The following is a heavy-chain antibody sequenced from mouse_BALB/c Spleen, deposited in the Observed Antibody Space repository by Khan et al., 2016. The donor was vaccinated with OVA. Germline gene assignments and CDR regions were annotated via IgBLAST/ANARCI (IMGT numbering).Heavy chain of an antibody. J-gene: IGHJ2*01. CDR2: ISYSGNT. D-gene: IGHD2-10*02. CDR3: ARVYGGDFDY. CDR1: GYSITSDYA. V-gene: IGHV3-2*02. Sequence: EVKLLESGPGLVKPSQSLSLTCTVTGYSITSDYAWNWIRQFPGNKLEWMGYISYSGNTNYNPSLKSRISITRDTSTYPFFLQLTSLTTEDTATYYCARVYGGDFDYWGQGTTLTVSS.